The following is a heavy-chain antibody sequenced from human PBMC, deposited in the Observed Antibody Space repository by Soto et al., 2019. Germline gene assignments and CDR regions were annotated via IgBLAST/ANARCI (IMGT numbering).Heavy chain of an antibody. CDR3: ARRLAVAGTFDY. J-gene: IGHJ4*02. Sequence: EVQLVQSGAEVKKPGESLKISCKGSGYSFSSYWIGWVRQMPGKGLEWMGIIYPGDSQIRYSPSFQGQVIISVDKSINTAYLQWSSLKASDTAMYYWARRLAVAGTFDYWGQGTLVTVSS. CDR2: IYPGDSQI. D-gene: IGHD6-19*01. V-gene: IGHV5-51*01. CDR1: GYSFSSYW.